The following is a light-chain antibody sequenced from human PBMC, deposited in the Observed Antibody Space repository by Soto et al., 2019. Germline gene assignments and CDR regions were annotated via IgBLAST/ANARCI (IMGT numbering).Light chain of an antibody. Sequence: DIQMTPSPSSLSASVGDRVTITCQASEDIRNYLSWYQQKPGQAPKVLIYDASNLETGVPSRFSGSGSGTDFTRTISSLQPEDFATYYCQQSYSTITFGQGTRLEIK. J-gene: IGKJ5*01. V-gene: IGKV1-39*01. CDR1: EDIRNY. CDR3: QQSYSTIT. CDR2: DAS.